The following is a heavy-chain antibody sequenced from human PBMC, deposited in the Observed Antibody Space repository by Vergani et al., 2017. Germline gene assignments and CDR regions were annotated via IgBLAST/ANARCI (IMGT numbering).Heavy chain of an antibody. Sequence: QVQLQESGPGLVKPSETLSLTCTVSGGSISSYYWSWIRQPPGKGLEWIGYIYYSGSTNYNPSLKSRVTISVDTSKNQFSLKLSSVTAADTAVYYCARLGRRMRTYYYDSSGYYDWGQGTLVTVSS. CDR3: ARLGRRMRTYYYDSSGYYD. V-gene: IGHV4-59*01. D-gene: IGHD3-22*01. J-gene: IGHJ4*02. CDR1: GGSISSYY. CDR2: IYYSGST.